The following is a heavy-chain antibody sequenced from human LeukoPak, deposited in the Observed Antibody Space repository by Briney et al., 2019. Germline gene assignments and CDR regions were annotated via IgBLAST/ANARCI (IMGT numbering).Heavy chain of an antibody. D-gene: IGHD6-19*01. V-gene: IGHV6-1*01. Sequence: SQTLSLTCAISGDSVSSNSASWNWIRQSPSRGLEWLGRTYYRSKWYNDYAVSVKSRITINPDTSKNQFSLQLNSVSPEDTAMYWCARGGVAGDNWFDPWGQGTLVTVSS. CDR3: ARGGVAGDNWFDP. J-gene: IGHJ5*02. CDR1: GDSVSSNSAS. CDR2: TYYRSKWYN.